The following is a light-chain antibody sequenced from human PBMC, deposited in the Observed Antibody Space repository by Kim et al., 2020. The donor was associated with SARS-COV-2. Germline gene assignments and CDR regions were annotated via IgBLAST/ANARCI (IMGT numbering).Light chain of an antibody. CDR2: AAS. V-gene: IGKV1-8*01. CDR1: QGISSY. J-gene: IGKJ1*01. CDR3: QQYYSYLRT. Sequence: ASTGDRGTITCRASQGISSYLAWYQQKPGKAPKLLIYAASTLQSGVPSRFSGSGSGTDFTLTISCLQSEDFATYYCQQYYSYLRTFGQGTKVDIK.